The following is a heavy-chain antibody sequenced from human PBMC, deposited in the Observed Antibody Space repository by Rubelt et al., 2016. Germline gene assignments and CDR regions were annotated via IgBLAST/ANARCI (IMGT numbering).Heavy chain of an antibody. CDR1: GGSVNSGGYY. J-gene: IGHJ3*02. CDR3: ARHGGALAFDI. V-gene: IGHV4-39*01. D-gene: IGHD3-16*01. CDR2: VYYSGSA. Sequence: QLQLQESGPGLVKPSETLSLTCTVSGGSVNSGGYYWDWVRQAPGKGLEWIGSVYYSGSASYNPSLKSRVTMSVDTSKNQVSLKLGSVTAVETAVYYCARHGGALAFDIWGQGTMVTVSS.